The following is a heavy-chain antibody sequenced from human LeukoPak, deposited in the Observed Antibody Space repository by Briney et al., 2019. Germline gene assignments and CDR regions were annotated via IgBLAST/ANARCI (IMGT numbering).Heavy chain of an antibody. CDR3: AKVRGYSYDNDY. CDR2: ISGSGGST. V-gene: IGHV3-23*01. J-gene: IGHJ4*02. CDR1: GFAFSSYA. D-gene: IGHD5-18*01. Sequence: GGSLRLSCAASGFAFSSYAMSWVRQAPGKGLEWVSAISGSGGSTYYADSVKGRFTISRDNSKNTLYLQMNCLRAEDTAVYYCAKVRGYSYDNDYWGQGTLVTVSS.